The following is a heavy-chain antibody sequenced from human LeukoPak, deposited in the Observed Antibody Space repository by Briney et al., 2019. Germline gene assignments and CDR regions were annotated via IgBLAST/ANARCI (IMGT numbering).Heavy chain of an antibody. Sequence: PGGSLRLPCAASGFTFDDYGMSWVRQAPGKGLEWISGINWNGGSTGYADSVKGRFTISRDNAKNSLYLQMNSLRAEDTALYYCERESDSSGWPYFDHWGQGTLVTVSA. J-gene: IGHJ4*02. V-gene: IGHV3-20*04. D-gene: IGHD6-19*01. CDR3: ERESDSSGWPYFDH. CDR1: GFTFDDYG. CDR2: INWNGGST.